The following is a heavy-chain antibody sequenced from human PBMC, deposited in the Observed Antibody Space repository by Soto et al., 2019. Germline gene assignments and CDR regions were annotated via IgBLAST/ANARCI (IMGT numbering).Heavy chain of an antibody. CDR1: WGSSGDHD. V-gene: IGHV4-59*11. CDR3: ARSSQGDILDY. Sequence: AXXLMCVSCTVAWGSSGDHDGRWIRQPPGKGLEWIGYIYYSGSTNYNPSLKSRVTISVDTSKNQFSLKLSSVTAADTAVYYCARSSQGDILDYWGQGTLVTLSS. CDR2: IYYSGST. J-gene: IGHJ4*02. D-gene: IGHD1-26*01.